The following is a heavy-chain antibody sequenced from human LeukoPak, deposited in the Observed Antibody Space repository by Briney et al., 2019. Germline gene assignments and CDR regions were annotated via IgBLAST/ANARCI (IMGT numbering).Heavy chain of an antibody. Sequence: PGGSLRLSCAASGFTVSGTHMSWVRQAPGKGREGVSAMYTGGTTYYADSQKGLFTISRDNSRNTLFLHISSLRADDTAVYYCAKDEATSGGGLASWGQGTLVTVSS. CDR2: MYTGGTT. D-gene: IGHD3-16*01. CDR1: GFTVSGTH. V-gene: IGHV3-53*01. CDR3: AKDEATSGGGLAS. J-gene: IGHJ4*02.